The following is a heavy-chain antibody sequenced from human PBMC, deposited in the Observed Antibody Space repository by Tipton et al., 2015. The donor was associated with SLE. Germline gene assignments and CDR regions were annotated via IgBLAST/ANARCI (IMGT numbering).Heavy chain of an antibody. CDR1: GGSISSGSYY. J-gene: IGHJ4*02. CDR2: IYTSGST. V-gene: IGHV4-61*02. Sequence: LSLTCTVSGGSISSGSYYWSWIRQPAGKGLEWIGRIYTSGSTNYNPSLKSRVTISVDTSKNQFSLKLSSVTAADTAVYYCARDQTRGRYFDYWGQGTLVTVSS. CDR3: ARDQTRGRYFDY. D-gene: IGHD3/OR15-3a*01.